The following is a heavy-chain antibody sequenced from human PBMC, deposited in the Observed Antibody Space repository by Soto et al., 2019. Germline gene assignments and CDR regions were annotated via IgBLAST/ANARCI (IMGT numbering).Heavy chain of an antibody. D-gene: IGHD6-19*01. CDR1: GGSFSGYS. CDR3: ARESGSGWYYYDY. J-gene: IGHJ4*01. V-gene: IGHV4-34*02. CDR2: INYTGTT. Sequence: QVQLQQWGAGLLKPSETLSLTCAVNGGSFSGYSWTWIRQAPGKGLDWIGEINYTGTTNYSPSLKSRVTMSVDTSKNQFSLELRSVSGADTAVYYCARESGSGWYYYDYRGHGTLVTVSS.